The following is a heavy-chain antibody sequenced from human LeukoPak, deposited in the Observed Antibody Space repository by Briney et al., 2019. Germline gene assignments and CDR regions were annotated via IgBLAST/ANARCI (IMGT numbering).Heavy chain of an antibody. CDR3: ARVRFGSGSYPSYFDY. V-gene: IGHV1-8*03. J-gene: IGHJ4*02. CDR2: MNPNSGNT. D-gene: IGHD3-10*01. CDR1: GYTFTSYD. Sequence: ASVKVSCKASGYTFTSYDINWVRQATGQGLEWVGWMNPNSGNTGYAQKFQGRFTISRHTAISTAYMELNSLTSEDTAVYYCARVRFGSGSYPSYFDYWGQGTLVTVSS.